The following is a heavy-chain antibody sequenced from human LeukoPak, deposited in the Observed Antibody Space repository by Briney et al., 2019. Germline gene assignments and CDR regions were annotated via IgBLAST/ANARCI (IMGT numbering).Heavy chain of an antibody. CDR2: ISSSSSYI. Sequence: GGSLRLSCAASGFTFSSYSMNWVRQAPGKGLEWVSSISSSSSYIYYADSVKGRFTISRDNAKDSLYLQMNSLRAEDTAVYYCARVAAAGTEYFDYWGQGTLVTVSS. CDR1: GFTFSSYS. D-gene: IGHD6-13*01. J-gene: IGHJ4*02. V-gene: IGHV3-21*01. CDR3: ARVAAAGTEYFDY.